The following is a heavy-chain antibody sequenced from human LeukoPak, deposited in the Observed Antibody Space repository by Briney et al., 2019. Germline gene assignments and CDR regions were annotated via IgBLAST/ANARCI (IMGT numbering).Heavy chain of an antibody. V-gene: IGHV3-20*04. CDR1: GFTFDDYG. CDR3: ARNSPFDRSGYYEFDY. D-gene: IGHD3-22*01. CDR2: INWNGGST. J-gene: IGHJ4*02. Sequence: PGGSLRLSCAASGFTFDDYGMSWVRQARGKGLEWVSGINWNGGSTGYADSVKGRFTISRDNAKNSLYLQMNSLRVEDTALYYCARNSPFDRSGYYEFDYWGQGTLVTVSS.